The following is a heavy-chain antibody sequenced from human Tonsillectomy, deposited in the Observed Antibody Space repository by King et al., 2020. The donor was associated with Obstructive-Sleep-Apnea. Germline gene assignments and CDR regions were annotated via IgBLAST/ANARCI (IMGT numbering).Heavy chain of an antibody. V-gene: IGHV3-23*04. J-gene: IGHJ4*02. CDR3: AKEWGDGDFPSPLDY. Sequence: VQLVESGGGLVQPGGSLRLSCAASGFTFTIFAMSWVRQAPGKGLEWVSSIGGSGDSTYYADSVKGRFTISRDNSKNTLFLKMNSLRAEDTAVYYCAKEWGDGDFPSPLDYWGQGILVTVSS. CDR2: IGGSGDST. CDR1: GFTFTIFA. D-gene: IGHD4-17*01.